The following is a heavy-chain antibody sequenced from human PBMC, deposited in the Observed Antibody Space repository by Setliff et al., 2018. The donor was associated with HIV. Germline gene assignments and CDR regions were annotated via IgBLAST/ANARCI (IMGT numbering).Heavy chain of an antibody. CDR3: ARDREYYYDNSGSPSFDY. D-gene: IGHD3-22*01. CDR1: GGTFSSYA. V-gene: IGHV1-69*10. CDR2: IIPILGIA. Sequence: SVKVSCKASGGTFSSYAINWVRQAPGQGLEWMGGIIPILGIANYAQKFQGRVTITADKSTSTAYMELSSLRSEDAAVYYCARDREYYYDNSGSPSFDYWGQGTLVTVSS. J-gene: IGHJ4*02.